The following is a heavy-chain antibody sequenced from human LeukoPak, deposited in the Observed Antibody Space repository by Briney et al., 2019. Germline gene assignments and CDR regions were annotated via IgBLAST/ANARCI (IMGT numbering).Heavy chain of an antibody. V-gene: IGHV3-74*01. Sequence: GGSLRLSCAASGFTFSSYWMHWVRQAPGKGLVWVSRINSDGRSTSYADSVKGRFTISRDSAKNTLYLQMNSLRAEDTAVYYCARVTIFGVVPTFDYWGQGTLVTVSS. CDR2: INSDGRST. D-gene: IGHD3-3*01. CDR3: ARVTIFGVVPTFDY. CDR1: GFTFSSYW. J-gene: IGHJ4*02.